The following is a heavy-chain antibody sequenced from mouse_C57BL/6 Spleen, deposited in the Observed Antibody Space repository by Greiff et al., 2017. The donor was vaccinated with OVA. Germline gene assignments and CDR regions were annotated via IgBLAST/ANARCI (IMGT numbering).Heavy chain of an antibody. CDR3: ARLYYGSSPWYFDV. V-gene: IGHV1-80*01. CDR2: IYPGDGDT. Sequence: QVQLQQSGAELVKPGASVKISCKASGYAFSSYWMNWVKQRPGKGLEWIGQIYPGDGDTNYNGKFKGKATLTADKSSSTAYMQLSSLTSEDSAVYFCARLYYGSSPWYFDVWGTGTTVTVSS. CDR1: GYAFSSYW. J-gene: IGHJ1*03. D-gene: IGHD1-1*01.